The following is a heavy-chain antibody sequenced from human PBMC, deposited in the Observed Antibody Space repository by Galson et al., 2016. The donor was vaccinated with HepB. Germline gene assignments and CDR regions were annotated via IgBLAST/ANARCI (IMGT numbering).Heavy chain of an antibody. CDR2: IYSIGST. V-gene: IGHV4-39*06. J-gene: IGHJ4*02. CDR3: ARLWGLDY. CDR1: GDSISSSSHY. Sequence: SETLSLTCTVSGDSISSSSHYWGWIRQPPGKGLEWIGSIYSIGSTYYSPSLKRRVTISVDTSNNQLPLKLSSVTAADPAVYYWARLWGLDYWGQGTLVSVSS. D-gene: IGHD3-10*01.